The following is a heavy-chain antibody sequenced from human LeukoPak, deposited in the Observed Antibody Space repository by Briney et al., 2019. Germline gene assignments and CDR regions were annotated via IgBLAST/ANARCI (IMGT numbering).Heavy chain of an antibody. V-gene: IGHV4-59*11. CDR3: ARDSLGGSYGI. CDR2: IYYSGST. CDR1: GGSISSHY. D-gene: IGHD1-26*01. Sequence: SETLSLTCTVSGGSISSHYWSWIRQPPGKGLEWTGYIYYSGSTNYNPSLKSRVTISVDTSKNQFSLKLGSVTAADTAVYYCARDSLGGSYGIWGQGTLVTVPS. J-gene: IGHJ4*02.